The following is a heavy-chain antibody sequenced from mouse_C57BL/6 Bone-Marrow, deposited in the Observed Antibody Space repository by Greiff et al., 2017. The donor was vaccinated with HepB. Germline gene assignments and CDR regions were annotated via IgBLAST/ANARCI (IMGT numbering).Heavy chain of an antibody. J-gene: IGHJ2*01. Sequence: QVQLQQPGAELVKPGASVKLSCKASGYTFTSYWMKWVKQRPGQGLEWIGEIDPSDSYTNYNQKFKGKATLTVDTSSSTAYMQLSSLTSEDSAVYYCASWDFDYWGQGTTLTVSS. CDR2: IDPSDSYT. CDR1: GYTFTSYW. CDR3: ASWDFDY. D-gene: IGHD4-1*01. V-gene: IGHV1-50*01.